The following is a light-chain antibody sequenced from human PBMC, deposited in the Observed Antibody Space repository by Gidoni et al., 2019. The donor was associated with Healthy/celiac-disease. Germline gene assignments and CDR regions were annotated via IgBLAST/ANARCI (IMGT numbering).Light chain of an antibody. Sequence: DIQMTQSPSSLSASVGDRVTITCRASQSISSYLNWYQQKPGKAPKLLIYAASSLQSGVPSRFSGSGSGTDFTLTISSLQPEDFATYYCQQSYSTPWTFXQXTKVEIK. V-gene: IGKV1-39*01. CDR1: QSISSY. J-gene: IGKJ1*01. CDR2: AAS. CDR3: QQSYSTPWT.